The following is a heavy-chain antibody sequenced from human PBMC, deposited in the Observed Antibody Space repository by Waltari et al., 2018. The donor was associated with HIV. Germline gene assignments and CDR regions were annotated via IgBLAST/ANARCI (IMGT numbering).Heavy chain of an antibody. V-gene: IGHV4-61*02. J-gene: IGHJ4*02. CDR1: GGSISSGSFY. CDR3: ARAEGGNSGVHFDY. D-gene: IGHD2-21*02. Sequence: QVQLQESGPGLVKPSQTLSLTCTASGGSISSGSFYWNWIRQPAGKGLEWIGRIYSSGSTKYNPSLKSRVTISVDTSKNQFSLKLNSVTAADTAVYYCARAEGGNSGVHFDYWGQGTLVTVSS. CDR2: IYSSGST.